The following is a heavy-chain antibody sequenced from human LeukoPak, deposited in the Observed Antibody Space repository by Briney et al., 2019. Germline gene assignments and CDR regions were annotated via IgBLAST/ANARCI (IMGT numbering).Heavy chain of an antibody. CDR1: GFTFSSYA. J-gene: IGHJ3*02. CDR2: ISSSGSTI. D-gene: IGHD6-13*01. CDR3: ARVLSWPNAFDI. Sequence: GGSLRLSCAASGFTFSSYAMSWVRQAPGKGLEWVSYISSSGSTIYYAVSVKGRFTISRDNAKNSLYLQMNSLRAEDTAVYYCARVLSWPNAFDIWGQGTMVTVSS. V-gene: IGHV3-48*04.